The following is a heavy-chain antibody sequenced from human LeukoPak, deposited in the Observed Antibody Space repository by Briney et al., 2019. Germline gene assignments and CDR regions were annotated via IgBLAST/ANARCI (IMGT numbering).Heavy chain of an antibody. D-gene: IGHD5-18*01. J-gene: IGHJ6*02. V-gene: IGHV5-51*01. CDR3: ARQQLWLRANYYGMDV. CDR1: GYSFTSYW. Sequence: GESLQISCKGSGYSFTSYWIGWVRQMPGKGLEWMGIIYPGDSDTRYSPSFQGQVTISADKSISTAYLQWSSLKASDTAMYYCARQQLWLRANYYGMDVWGQGTTVTVSS. CDR2: IYPGDSDT.